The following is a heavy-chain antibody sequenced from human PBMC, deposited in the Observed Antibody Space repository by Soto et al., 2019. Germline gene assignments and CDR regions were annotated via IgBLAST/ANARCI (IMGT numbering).Heavy chain of an antibody. CDR2: FDPEDGET. D-gene: IGHD2-15*01. V-gene: IGHV1-24*01. CDR1: GYTLTELS. CDR3: ATDASYCSCGSCYFKGTDY. Sequence: QVQLVQSGAEVKKPGASVKVSCKVSGYTLTELSMHWVRQAPGKGLEWMGGFDPEDGETIYEQKFQGRVTMTEDTSTDTAYMELSSLRSEDTAVYYCATDASYCSCGSCYFKGTDYWGQGTLVTVSS. J-gene: IGHJ4*02.